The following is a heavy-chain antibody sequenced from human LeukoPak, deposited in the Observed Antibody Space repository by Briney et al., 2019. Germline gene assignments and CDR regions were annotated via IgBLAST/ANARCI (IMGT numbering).Heavy chain of an antibody. D-gene: IGHD3-10*01. Sequence: GGSLRLSCAASGFTFDDYGMSWVRQAPGKGLEWVSGINWNGGSTGYADSVKGRFTISRDNAKNSLYLQMNSLRAEDTALYHCARGNYGSGENWFDPWGQGTLVTVSS. J-gene: IGHJ5*02. CDR1: GFTFDDYG. CDR2: INWNGGST. V-gene: IGHV3-20*01. CDR3: ARGNYGSGENWFDP.